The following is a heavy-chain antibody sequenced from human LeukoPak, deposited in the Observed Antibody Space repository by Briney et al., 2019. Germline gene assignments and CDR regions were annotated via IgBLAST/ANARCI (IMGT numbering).Heavy chain of an antibody. CDR3: ARDDLRPYYFDH. CDR1: GFTFCEYY. Sequence: GGSLRLSCAASGFTFCEYYRSWVRQAPGKGLEGGSYITSSGTTILYTDSVKGRFTISRDNAKNPLYLQMNSLRAEDTAVYYCARDDLRPYYFDHWGQGTLVTVSS. V-gene: IGHV3-11*01. CDR2: ITSSGTTI. J-gene: IGHJ4*02.